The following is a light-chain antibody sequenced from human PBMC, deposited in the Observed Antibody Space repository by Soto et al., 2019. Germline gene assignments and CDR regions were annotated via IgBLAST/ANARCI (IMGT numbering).Light chain of an antibody. CDR1: QSVSTNY. J-gene: IGKJ4*01. V-gene: IGKV3-20*01. Sequence: EIVLTQSPGTLSLSPGERATLSSRASQSVSTNYLAWYQQKPGQAPRLLINGASNGATGIPDRFSGGGSATDVPRALGRLEPEDFAGYYCQQSGSSPPTFGGGTKVAIK. CDR2: GAS. CDR3: QQSGSSPPT.